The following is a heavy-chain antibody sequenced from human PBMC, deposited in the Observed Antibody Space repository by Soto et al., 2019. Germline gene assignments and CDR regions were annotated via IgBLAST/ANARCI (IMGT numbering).Heavy chain of an antibody. Sequence: PGGSLRLSCAASGFTFSSYGMHWVRQAPGKGLEWVAVIWYDGSNKYYADSVKGRFTISRDNSKNTLYLQMNSLRAEDTAVYYWASPPTLYYVFGSGYPNTWFPPGGQETLVTVSS. CDR1: GFTFSSYG. CDR2: IWYDGSNK. J-gene: IGHJ5*02. V-gene: IGHV3-33*01. CDR3: ASPPTLYYVFGSGYPNTWFPP. D-gene: IGHD3-3*01.